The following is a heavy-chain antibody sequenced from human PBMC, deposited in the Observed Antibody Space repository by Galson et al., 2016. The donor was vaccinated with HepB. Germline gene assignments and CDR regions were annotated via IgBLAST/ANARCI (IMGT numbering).Heavy chain of an antibody. CDR3: AKRHEYCPPVGCSVDS. D-gene: IGHD2/OR15-2a*01. CDR1: GFTFSKRD. CDR2: DSMDGRRK. Sequence: SLRLSCAASGFTFSKRDMHWVRQAPGKGLEWVAADSMDGRRKFYADSVKGRFTISRDNSNNMLFLQMSSLRVDDTAVYYCAKRHEYCPPVGCSVDSWGQGTLVSVSS. J-gene: IGHJ4*02. V-gene: IGHV3-30*18.